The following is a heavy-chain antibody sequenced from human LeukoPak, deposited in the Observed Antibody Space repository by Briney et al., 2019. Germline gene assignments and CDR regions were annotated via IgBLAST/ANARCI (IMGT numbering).Heavy chain of an antibody. V-gene: IGHV4-34*01. J-gene: IGHJ4*02. CDR2: INHSGST. CDR1: GGSFSGYY. Sequence: SETLSLTCAVYGGSFSGYYWSWIRQPPGKGLEWIGEINHSGSTNYNPSLKSRVTISVDTSKNQFSLKLSSVTAADTAVYYCARSRASSGWFSLGAFDYWGQGTLVTVSS. CDR3: ARSRASSGWFSLGAFDY. D-gene: IGHD6-19*01.